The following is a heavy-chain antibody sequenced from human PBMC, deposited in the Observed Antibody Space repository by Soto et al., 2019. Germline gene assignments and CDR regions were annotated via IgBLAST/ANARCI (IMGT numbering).Heavy chain of an antibody. CDR3: GRFSFCGGGSCYVYPMGFDY. CDR2: ISAYNGNT. D-gene: IGHD2-15*01. J-gene: IGHJ4*02. Sequence: RASVKVSCKASGYTFTSYGISWVRQAPGQGLEWMGWISAYNGNTNYAQKLQGRVTRTTDTSQSTAYMELRSLRSDDTAVYYCGRFSFCGGGSCYVYPMGFDYGGQGTLVT. V-gene: IGHV1-18*01. CDR1: GYTFTSYG.